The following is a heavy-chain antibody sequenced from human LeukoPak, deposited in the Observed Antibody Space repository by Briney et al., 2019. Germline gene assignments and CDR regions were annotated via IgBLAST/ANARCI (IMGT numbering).Heavy chain of an antibody. CDR1: GYTFTSYG. D-gene: IGHD6-19*01. J-gene: IGHJ4*02. CDR3: ARDLGYLAVAGFDY. Sequence: ASVKVSCKASGYTFTSYGISWVRQAPGQGLEWMGWISAYNSNTNYAQKLQGRVTMTTDTSTSTAYMELRSLRSDDTAVYYCARDLGYLAVAGFDYWGQGTLVTVPS. CDR2: ISAYNSNT. V-gene: IGHV1-18*01.